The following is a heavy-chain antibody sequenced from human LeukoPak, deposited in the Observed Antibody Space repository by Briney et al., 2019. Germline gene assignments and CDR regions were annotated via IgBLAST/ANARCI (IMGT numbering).Heavy chain of an antibody. J-gene: IGHJ4*02. CDR1: GGTFSSYA. D-gene: IGHD3-10*01. CDR3: VIAITMVRGVLSGMEY. V-gene: IGHV1-69*05. CDR2: IIPIFGTA. Sequence: ASVKVSCKASGGTFSSYAISWVRQAPGQGLEWMGGIIPIFGTANYAQKFQGRVTITTDESTSTAYMELSSLRSEDTAVYYCVIAITMVRGVLSGMEYWGQGTLVTVSS.